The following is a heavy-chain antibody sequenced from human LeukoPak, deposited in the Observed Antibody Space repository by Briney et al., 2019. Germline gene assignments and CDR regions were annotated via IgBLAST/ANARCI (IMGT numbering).Heavy chain of an antibody. CDR3: AKGGDYVAPDY. V-gene: IGHV3-30*18. D-gene: IGHD4-17*01. CDR1: GFTFSSYG. J-gene: IGHJ4*02. Sequence: GGSLRLSCAASGFTFSSYGMHWVRQAPGKGLEWVAVISYDGSNKDSADSVKGRFTISRDKSKNTLYLQMNSLRAEDTAVYYCAKGGDYVAPDYWGQGTLVTVSS. CDR2: ISYDGSNK.